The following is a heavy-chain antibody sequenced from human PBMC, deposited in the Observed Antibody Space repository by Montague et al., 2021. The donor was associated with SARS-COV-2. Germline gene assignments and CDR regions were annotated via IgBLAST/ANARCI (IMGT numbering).Heavy chain of an antibody. Sequence: SETLSLTCTVSGGSISSSSYYWGWIRQPPGKGLEWIGSIFYSGSTDYNPSLKSRATISVDTSKNQFSLKLSSVTAADTAVYYCASMVRAQVYYFDYWGRGTLVTVSS. CDR2: IFYSGST. D-gene: IGHD3-10*01. CDR3: ASMVRAQVYYFDY. J-gene: IGHJ4*02. CDR1: GGSISSSSYY. V-gene: IGHV4-39*01.